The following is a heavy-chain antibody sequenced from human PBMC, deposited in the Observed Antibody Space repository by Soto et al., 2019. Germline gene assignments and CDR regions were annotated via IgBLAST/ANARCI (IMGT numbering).Heavy chain of an antibody. CDR2: IYYSGTT. V-gene: IGHV4-59*01. Sequence: SETLSLTCSVSGASISNYYWSWIRQPPGKGLEWLGYIYYSGTTSYNPSLQSLVTISFYTSKNQCSLKLTSATAADTAVYYCARDLNYNSFDSWGQGTLLTVSS. CDR3: ARDLNYNSFDS. CDR1: GASISNYY. J-gene: IGHJ4*02. D-gene: IGHD3-10*01.